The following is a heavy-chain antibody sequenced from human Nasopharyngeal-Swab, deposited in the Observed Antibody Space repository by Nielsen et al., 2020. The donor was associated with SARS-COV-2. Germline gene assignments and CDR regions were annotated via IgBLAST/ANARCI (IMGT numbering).Heavy chain of an antibody. CDR1: GFTFSRYC. J-gene: IGHJ4*02. CDR2: VNGDGSGT. V-gene: IGHV3-74*01. Sequence: GESLKISCAASGFTFSRYCMHWVRQAPGKGLVWVSLVNGDGSGTDHADSVKGRFTISRDNAKSMLYLQMNSLRAEDTAVYYCGVGQNAGAFDYWGQGTLVTVSS. CDR3: GVGQNAGAFDY. D-gene: IGHD1-26*01.